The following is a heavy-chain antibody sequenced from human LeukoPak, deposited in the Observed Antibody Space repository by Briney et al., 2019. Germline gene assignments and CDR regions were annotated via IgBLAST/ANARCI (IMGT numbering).Heavy chain of an antibody. CDR1: GGSFSGYY. D-gene: IGHD1-7*01. CDR3: ARASYNWNYRVDY. Sequence: SETLSLTCAVYGGSFSGYYWSWIRQPPGKGLEWIGEINHSGSTSYNPSLKSRVTISVDTSKNQFSLKLSSVTAADTAVYYCARASYNWNYRVDYWGQGTLVTVSS. V-gene: IGHV4-34*01. CDR2: INHSGST. J-gene: IGHJ4*02.